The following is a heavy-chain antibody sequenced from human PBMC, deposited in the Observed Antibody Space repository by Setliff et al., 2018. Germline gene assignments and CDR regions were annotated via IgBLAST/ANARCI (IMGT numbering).Heavy chain of an antibody. D-gene: IGHD3-22*01. CDR3: ARDVFPYHYEGAFDI. J-gene: IGHJ3*02. CDR2: INPSSGRT. CDR1: GYTFTSHY. Sequence: ASVKASCKASGYTFTSHYMHWVRQAPGLGLEWMGTINPSSGRTSYAQKFQGRVTMTRDTSTSTVYMDMSSPRSEDTAVYYCARDVFPYHYEGAFDIWGQGTMVTVSS. V-gene: IGHV1-46*01.